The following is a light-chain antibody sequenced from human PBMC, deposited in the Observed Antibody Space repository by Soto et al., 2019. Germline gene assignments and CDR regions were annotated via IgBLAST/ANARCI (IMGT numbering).Light chain of an antibody. CDR1: QSVTSNY. CDR3: QHSGSSPRT. CDR2: GAS. V-gene: IGKV3-20*01. J-gene: IGKJ2*01. Sequence: IVLTQSPGILSLSPGERATVSCRASQSVTSNYLAWYQQKPGQAPRLLIYGASTRATGISDRFSGSGSGTDFTLTISRLEPEDFAVYYCQHSGSSPRTFGQGTKLEI.